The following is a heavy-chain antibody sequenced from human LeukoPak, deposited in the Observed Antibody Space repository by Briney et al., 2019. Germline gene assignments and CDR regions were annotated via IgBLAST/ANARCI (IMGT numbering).Heavy chain of an antibody. CDR1: GFTFSSYW. CDR3: ARPTRSSSPEY. V-gene: IGHV3-7*01. J-gene: IGHJ4*02. CDR2: INPDGGDK. D-gene: IGHD6-13*01. Sequence: PGGSLRLSCAASGFTFSSYWMSWVRQAPGEGLEWLANINPDGGDKNYVDSVKGRFTISRDNAKNSVYLEINSLRAEDTAVYYCARPTRSSSPEYWGQGTLLTVPS.